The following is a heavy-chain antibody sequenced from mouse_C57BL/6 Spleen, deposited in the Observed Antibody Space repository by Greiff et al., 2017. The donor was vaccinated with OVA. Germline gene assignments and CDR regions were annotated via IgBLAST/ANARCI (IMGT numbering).Heavy chain of an antibody. CDR3: ARAEIPTVVEDWYFDV. CDR1: GYSITSGYY. CDR2: ISYDGSN. V-gene: IGHV3-6*01. J-gene: IGHJ1*03. D-gene: IGHD1-1*01. Sequence: EVKLQESGPGLVKPSQSLSLTCSVTGYSITSGYYWNWIRQFPGNKLEWMGYISYDGSNNYNPSLKNRISITRDTSKNQFFLKLNSVTTEDTATYYCARAEIPTVVEDWYFDVWGTGTTVTVSS.